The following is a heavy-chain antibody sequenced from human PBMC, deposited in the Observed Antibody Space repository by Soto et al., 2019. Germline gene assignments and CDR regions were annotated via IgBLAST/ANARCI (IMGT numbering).Heavy chain of an antibody. Sequence: QLQLQESGPGLVKPSETLSLTCTVSGGSISSSGYYWGWIRQPPGKGLEWIGSIYYSGSTYYNPSLKSRVTLPLDTCKNQFSLKLSSRTAADTATENGARHRLAQLVRSPFDIWGQGTMVTVSS. CDR2: IYYSGST. CDR3: ARHRLAQLVRSPFDI. D-gene: IGHD6-13*01. J-gene: IGHJ3*02. CDR1: GGSISSSGYY. V-gene: IGHV4-39*01.